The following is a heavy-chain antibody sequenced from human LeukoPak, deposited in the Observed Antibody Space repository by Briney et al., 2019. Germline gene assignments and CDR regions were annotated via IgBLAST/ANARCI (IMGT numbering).Heavy chain of an antibody. D-gene: IGHD3-22*01. CDR3: AKGGSQYYYDFDI. V-gene: IGHV3-23*01. CDR1: GFTFNSYG. CDR2: ISGSGGST. Sequence: GGSLRLSCAASGFTFNSYGMNWVRQAPGKGLEWVSAISGSGGSTYYADSVKGRFTISRDNSKNTLYLQMNSLRAEDTAVYYCAKGGSQYYYDFDIWGQGTMVTVSS. J-gene: IGHJ3*02.